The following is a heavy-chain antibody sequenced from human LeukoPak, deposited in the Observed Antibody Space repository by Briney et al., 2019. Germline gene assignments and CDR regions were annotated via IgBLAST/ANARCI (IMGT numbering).Heavy chain of an antibody. D-gene: IGHD2-15*01. CDR3: ARDGLKRGSSGRYYFDY. J-gene: IGHJ4*02. CDR2: IKQDASEK. V-gene: IGHV3-7*01. CDR1: GFTFSSYW. Sequence: AGGSLRLSCAASGFTFSSYWMSWVRHAPGKGLEWVANIKQDASEKYYADSVKGRFTISRDNSKNTLYLQMNSLRAEDTAVYYCARDGLKRGSSGRYYFDYWGQGTLVTVSS.